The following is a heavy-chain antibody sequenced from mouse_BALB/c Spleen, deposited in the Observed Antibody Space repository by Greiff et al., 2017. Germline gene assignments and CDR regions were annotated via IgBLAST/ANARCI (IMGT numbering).Heavy chain of an antibody. CDR1: GFTFSSYA. D-gene: IGHD2-3*01. CDR2: ISSGGSYT. J-gene: IGHJ4*01. CDR3: TREDIYDGYYYAMDY. Sequence: EVKLVESGGGLVKPGGSLKLSCAASGFTFSSYAMSWVRQSPEKRLEWVAEISSGGSYTFYPDTVTGRFTISRDNAKNTLYLEMSSLRSEDTAMYYCTREDIYDGYYYAMDYWGQGSAVTVSS. V-gene: IGHV5-9-4*01.